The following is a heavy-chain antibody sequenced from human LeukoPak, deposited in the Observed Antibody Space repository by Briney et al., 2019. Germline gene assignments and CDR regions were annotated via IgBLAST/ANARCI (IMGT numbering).Heavy chain of an antibody. CDR2: INHSGST. CDR3: ARGRNCSWTGENY. Sequence: PSETLSLTCAVYGGSFSGYYWSWIRQPPGKGLEWIGEINHSGSTNYNPSLKSRVTISRDNSKNQFSLKVRCVSAADTAVYYCARGRNCSWTGENYWGQGTMVTVSS. D-gene: IGHD1-14*01. J-gene: IGHJ4*02. V-gene: IGHV4-34*01. CDR1: GGSFSGYY.